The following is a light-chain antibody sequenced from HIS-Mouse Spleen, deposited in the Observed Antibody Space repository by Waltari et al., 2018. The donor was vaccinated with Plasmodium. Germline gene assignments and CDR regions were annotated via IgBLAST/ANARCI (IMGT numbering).Light chain of an antibody. Sequence: DIVMTQSPDSLAVSLGERATINCKSSQSVLYSSNNKNYLAWYQQKPGQPPKLLIYWASTRESGVPDRFSGSGSGTDFTLTISSMQSEDFAVYYCQQYNNWPRGTFGQGTKVEIK. CDR2: WAS. CDR3: QQYNNWPRGT. V-gene: IGKV4-1*01. J-gene: IGKJ1*01. CDR1: QSVLYSSNNKNY.